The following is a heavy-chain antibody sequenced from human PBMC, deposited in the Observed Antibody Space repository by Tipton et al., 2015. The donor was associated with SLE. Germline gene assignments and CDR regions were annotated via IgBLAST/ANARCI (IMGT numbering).Heavy chain of an antibody. CDR2: INHSGST. J-gene: IGHJ4*02. CDR1: GGSFSGYY. D-gene: IGHD6-13*01. Sequence: LSLTCAVYGGSFSGYYWSWIRQPPGKGLEWIGEINHSGSTNYNPSLKSRVTISVDTSKNQFSLKLSSVTAADTAVYYCASLRIAAAGRGNFDYWGQGGLVIVSS. V-gene: IGHV4-34*01. CDR3: ASLRIAAAGRGNFDY.